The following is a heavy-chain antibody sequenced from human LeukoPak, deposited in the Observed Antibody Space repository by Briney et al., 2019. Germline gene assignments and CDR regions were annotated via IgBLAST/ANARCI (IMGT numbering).Heavy chain of an antibody. J-gene: IGHJ4*02. V-gene: IGHV4-34*01. D-gene: IGHD5-12*01. Sequence: PSETLSLTCAVYGESFSGYYWTWIRQPPGKGLEWIGEINDSGTTNYNPSLRSRVTVSVDTSKNQFSLKVTSMTAADTAVYYCARAPGTVAIDYWGQGTPVTVSS. CDR3: ARAPGTVAIDY. CDR2: INDSGTT. CDR1: GESFSGYY.